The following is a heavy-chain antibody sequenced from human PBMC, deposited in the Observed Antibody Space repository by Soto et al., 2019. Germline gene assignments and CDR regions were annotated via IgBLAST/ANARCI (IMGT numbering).Heavy chain of an antibody. V-gene: IGHV3-30-3*01. CDR2: ISYDGSNK. D-gene: IGHD2-15*01. J-gene: IGHJ4*02. CDR3: ARVPSSSGRAHFDY. CDR1: GFTFSSCA. Sequence: GGSLRLSCAASGFTFSSCAMGWVRQAPGKGLEWVAVISYDGSNKYYADSVKGRFTISRDNSKNTLYLQMNSLRAEDTAVYYCARVPSSSGRAHFDYWGQGTLVTVSS.